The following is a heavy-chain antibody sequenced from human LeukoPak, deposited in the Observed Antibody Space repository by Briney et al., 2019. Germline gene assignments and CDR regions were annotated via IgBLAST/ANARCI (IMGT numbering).Heavy chain of an antibody. CDR3: ARRGRHYDFWSGYYKRKGYFDY. D-gene: IGHD3-3*01. CDR2: IYYSGST. Sequence: PSETLSVTCTVSGGSISSSSYYWGWIRQPPGKGLEWIGRIYYSGSTYYNPSLKSRVTISVDTSKNQFSLKLSSVTAADTAVYYCARRGRHYDFWSGYYKRKGYFDYWGQGTLVTVSS. CDR1: GGSISSSSYY. V-gene: IGHV4-39*01. J-gene: IGHJ4*02.